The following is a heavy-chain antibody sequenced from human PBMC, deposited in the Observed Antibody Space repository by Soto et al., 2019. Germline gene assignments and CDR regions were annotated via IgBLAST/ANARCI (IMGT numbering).Heavy chain of an antibody. CDR3: ARGDYGTGGYPFPYFAY. D-gene: IGHD2-8*02. J-gene: IGHJ4*02. CDR1: GYSFTGYY. V-gene: IGHV1-2*02. Sequence: HEHLVQSGAEVKRPGASLKVSCKASGYSFTGYYIHWVRQAPGQGLEWMGWSNPDSGATNSAQNFPRRVTLTSATSISTASTALTSLTSDDTAVYYCARGDYGTGGYPFPYFAYWGQGTLVIVSS. CDR2: SNPDSGAT.